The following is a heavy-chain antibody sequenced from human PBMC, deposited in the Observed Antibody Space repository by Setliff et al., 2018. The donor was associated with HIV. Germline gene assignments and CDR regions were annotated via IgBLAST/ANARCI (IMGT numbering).Heavy chain of an antibody. CDR3: ARGPRVFAAVVETPFAF. Sequence: LSLTCAVYGGSFSGYYWSWIRQPPGKGLEWIGEINHGGSTNYNPSLKSRVTISVDTSKNQFSLKVNSVTAADTALYYCARGPRVFAAVVETPFAFWGQGTRVTVSS. J-gene: IGHJ4*02. D-gene: IGHD6-19*01. CDR2: INHGGST. CDR1: GGSFSGYY. V-gene: IGHV4-34*01.